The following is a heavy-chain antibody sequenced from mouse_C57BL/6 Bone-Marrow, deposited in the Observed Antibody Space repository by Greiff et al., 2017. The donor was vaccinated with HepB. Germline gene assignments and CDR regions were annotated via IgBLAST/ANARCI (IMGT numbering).Heavy chain of an antibody. CDR3: ARNYGSSWAY. CDR2: IHPNSGST. Sequence: QVQLKQPGAELVKPGASVKLSCKASGYTFTSYWMHWVKQRPGQGLEWIGMIHPNSGSTNYNEKFKSKATLTVDKSSSTAYMQLSSLTSEDSAVYYCARNYGSSWAYWGQGTLVTVSA. CDR1: GYTFTSYW. V-gene: IGHV1-64*01. J-gene: IGHJ3*01. D-gene: IGHD1-1*01.